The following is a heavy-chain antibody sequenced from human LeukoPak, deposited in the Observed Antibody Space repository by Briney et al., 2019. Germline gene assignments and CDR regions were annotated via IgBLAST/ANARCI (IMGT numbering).Heavy chain of an antibody. CDR3: ARDWFGETV. Sequence: GGGMRLSCAASGFTFSTYSMNWVRRAPGKGLEWVSFIRHDSTDLYYADSVKGRFTISRDNVKNLLYLQMNSLTAEDTAVYYCARDWFGETVWGRGTLVTVSS. CDR2: IRHDSTDL. J-gene: IGHJ4*02. CDR1: GFTFSTYS. V-gene: IGHV3-48*01. D-gene: IGHD3-10*01.